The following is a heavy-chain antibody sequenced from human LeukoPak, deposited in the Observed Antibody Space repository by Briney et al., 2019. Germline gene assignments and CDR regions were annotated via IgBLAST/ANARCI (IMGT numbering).Heavy chain of an antibody. Sequence: SETLSLTCTVSGGSISSSSYYWGWIRQPPGKGLEWIGEINHSGSTNYNPSLKSRVTISVDTSKNQFSLKLSSVTAADTAVYYCARHRGYYDILTGYSRSDAFDIWGQGTMVTVSS. CDR1: GGSISSSSYY. J-gene: IGHJ3*02. V-gene: IGHV4-39*01. CDR2: INHSGST. CDR3: ARHRGYYDILTGYSRSDAFDI. D-gene: IGHD3-9*01.